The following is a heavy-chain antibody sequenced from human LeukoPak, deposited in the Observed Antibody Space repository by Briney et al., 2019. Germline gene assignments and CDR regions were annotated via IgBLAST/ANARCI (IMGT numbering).Heavy chain of an antibody. CDR1: GGSFSGYY. CDR3: ARDNDFWSGYPRMDV. J-gene: IGHJ6*04. CDR2: INHSGST. V-gene: IGHV4-34*01. D-gene: IGHD3-3*01. Sequence: AETLSLTCAVYGGSFSGYYWRWIRQPPGKGLEWIGEINHSGSTNYNPSLKSRVTISVDTSTNQFSLKLSSVTAADTAVYYCARDNDFWSGYPRMDVWGKGTTVTVSS.